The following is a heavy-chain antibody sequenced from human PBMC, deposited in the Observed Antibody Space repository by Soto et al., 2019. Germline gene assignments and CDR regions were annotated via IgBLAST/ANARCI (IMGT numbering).Heavy chain of an antibody. D-gene: IGHD6-13*01. CDR2: ISYDGSNK. CDR1: GFTFSSYA. V-gene: IGHV3-30-3*01. J-gene: IGHJ4*02. Sequence: PGGSLRLSCAASGFTFSSYAMYWVRQAPGKGLEWVAVISYDGSNKYYADSVKGRFTISRDNSKNTLCLQMNSLRAEDTAVYYCARGRRIAAAGTGFDYWGQGTLVTVSS. CDR3: ARGRRIAAAGTGFDY.